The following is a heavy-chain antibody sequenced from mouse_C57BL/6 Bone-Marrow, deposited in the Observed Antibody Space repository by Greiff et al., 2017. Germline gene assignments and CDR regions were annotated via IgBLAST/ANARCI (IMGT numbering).Heavy chain of an antibody. Sequence: QVHVKQPGAELVKPGASVKLSCKASGYTFTSYWMQWVKQRPGQGLEWIGELDPSDSCTNYNQNFKGKATLTVDTSSSTAYMQLSSLTSEDSAVYYCARGMRIYYDYWFAYWGQGTLVTVSA. CDR2: LDPSDSCT. J-gene: IGHJ3*01. D-gene: IGHD2-4*01. V-gene: IGHV1-50*01. CDR3: ARGMRIYYDYWFAY. CDR1: GYTFTSYW.